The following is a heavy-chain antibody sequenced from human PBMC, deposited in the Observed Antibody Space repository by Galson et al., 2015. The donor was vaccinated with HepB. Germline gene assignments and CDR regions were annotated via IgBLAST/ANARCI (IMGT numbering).Heavy chain of an antibody. J-gene: IGHJ4*02. CDR2: IYYSGST. CDR1: GGSISSYY. Sequence: LSLTCTVSGGSISSYYWSWIRQPPRKGLEWIGYIYYSGSTNYNPSLKSRVTISVDTSKNQFSLKLSSVTAADTAVYYCARDLDGYNPYYFDYWGQGTLVTVSS. CDR3: ARDLDGYNPYYFDY. V-gene: IGHV4-59*01. D-gene: IGHD5-24*01.